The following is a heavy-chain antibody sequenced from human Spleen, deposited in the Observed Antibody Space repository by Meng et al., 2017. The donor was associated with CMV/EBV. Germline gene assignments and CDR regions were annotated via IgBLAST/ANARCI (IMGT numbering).Heavy chain of an antibody. Sequence: GGSLRLSCAASGFTFSTYIMNWVRQAPGKGLEWVGRIKSTTDGGTTDYAAPVKGRFTISRDDSKNTVHLQMNSLKSEDTAVYYCATTQVGAPDYWGQGTLVTVSS. CDR3: ATTQVGAPDY. D-gene: IGHD1-26*01. V-gene: IGHV3-15*01. CDR2: IKSTTDGGTT. CDR1: GFTFSTYI. J-gene: IGHJ4*02.